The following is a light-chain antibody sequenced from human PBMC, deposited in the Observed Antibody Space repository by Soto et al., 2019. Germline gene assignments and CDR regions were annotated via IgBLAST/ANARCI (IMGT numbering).Light chain of an antibody. Sequence: QSVLTQPASLSGSPGQSITISCTGTSSDVGAYDYVSWYQQHPDKAPKLMIYEVSNRPTGVSNRFSGSKSVNTATLTISGLKAGDGADYDGSLYTGSSTRVCGIGTKVTV. V-gene: IGLV2-14*03. CDR2: EVS. J-gene: IGLJ1*01. CDR3: SLYTGSSTRV. CDR1: SSDVGAYDY.